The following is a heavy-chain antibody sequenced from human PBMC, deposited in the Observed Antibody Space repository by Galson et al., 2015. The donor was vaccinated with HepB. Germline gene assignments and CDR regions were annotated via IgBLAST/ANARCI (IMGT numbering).Heavy chain of an antibody. V-gene: IGHV3-23*01. CDR3: AMRSGGSGTYPFDF. CDR2: ISRSGETT. Sequence: SLRLSCAASGFTLTSHDLRWVRQAPGTGLEWVSPISRSGETTYYADSVKGRFTISRDNSKNTLYLQMNSLGAEDTALYYCAMRSGGSGTYPFDFWGQGTLVTVSS. D-gene: IGHD1-26*01. CDR1: GFTLTSHD. J-gene: IGHJ4*02.